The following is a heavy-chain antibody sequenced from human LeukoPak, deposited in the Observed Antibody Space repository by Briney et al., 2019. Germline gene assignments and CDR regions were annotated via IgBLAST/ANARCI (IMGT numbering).Heavy chain of an antibody. CDR2: IKQDGSEK. Sequence: PGGSLRLSCAASGFTFSSYWMSWVRQAPGKGLEWVANIKQDGSEKYYVDSVKGRFTISRDNAKNSLYLQMNSLRAEDTAVYYCAKGSAAAGYYFDYWGQGTLVTVSS. V-gene: IGHV3-7*01. J-gene: IGHJ4*02. CDR1: GFTFSSYW. CDR3: AKGSAAAGYYFDY. D-gene: IGHD6-13*01.